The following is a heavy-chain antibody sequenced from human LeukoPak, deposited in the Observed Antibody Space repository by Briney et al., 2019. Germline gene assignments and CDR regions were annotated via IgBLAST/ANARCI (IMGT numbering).Heavy chain of an antibody. CDR2: IKEDGSEK. Sequence: GGSLRLSYVASRFIFNNYWMSWVRQAPGKGLEWVANIKEDGSEKYYVDSAKGRFTISRDNAKNSLYLQMNSLRAEDTAVYYCARSVGYGSGNDQAGGWGQGTLVTVSS. CDR1: RFIFNNYW. V-gene: IGHV3-7*01. CDR3: ARSVGYGSGNDQAGG. D-gene: IGHD3-10*01. J-gene: IGHJ4*02.